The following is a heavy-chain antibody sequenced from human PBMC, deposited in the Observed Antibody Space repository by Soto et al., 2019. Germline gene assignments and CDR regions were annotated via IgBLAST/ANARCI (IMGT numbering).Heavy chain of an antibody. V-gene: IGHV4-59*01. CDR3: AREKTPMSPHYFYYGMDV. J-gene: IGHJ6*02. Sequence: LSLTCTVSGGSLRGSSWSWIRQSPGKGLEWIGYVYSGGGTNYSPSFMGRVTISVDTTDNQFSLKLNSVTAADTAVYYCAREKTPMSPHYFYYGMDVWGQGTTVTVSS. D-gene: IGHD3-9*01. CDR1: GGSLRGSS. CDR2: VYSGGGT.